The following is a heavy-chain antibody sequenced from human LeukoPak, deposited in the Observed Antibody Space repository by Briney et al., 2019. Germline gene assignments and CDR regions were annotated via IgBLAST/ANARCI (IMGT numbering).Heavy chain of an antibody. D-gene: IGHD6-19*01. CDR2: INHSGST. CDR3: ARHGYSSGWYVGELDY. J-gene: IGHJ4*02. CDR1: GGSFSGYY. V-gene: IGHV4-34*01. Sequence: SETLSLTCAVYGGSFSGYYWSWIRQPPGKGLEWIGEINHSGSTNYNPSLKSRVTISVDTSKNQFSLKLSSVTAADTAVYYCARHGYSSGWYVGELDYWGQGTLVTVSS.